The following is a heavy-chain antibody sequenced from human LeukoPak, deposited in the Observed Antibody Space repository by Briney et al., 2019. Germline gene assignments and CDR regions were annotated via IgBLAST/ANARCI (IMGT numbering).Heavy chain of an antibody. CDR2: ISSSCSTI. CDR3: ARDNKGYCSGGSCYSDGLSY. J-gene: IGHJ4*02. D-gene: IGHD2-15*01. Sequence: GGSLRLFCAASGFTLSRYEMHWVPQATGKGLEGVSYISSSCSTIYYADSVKGRFTISRDNAKNSLYLQMNSLRAEDTAVYYCARDNKGYCSGGSCYSDGLSYWGQGTLVTVSS. V-gene: IGHV3-48*03. CDR1: GFTLSRYE.